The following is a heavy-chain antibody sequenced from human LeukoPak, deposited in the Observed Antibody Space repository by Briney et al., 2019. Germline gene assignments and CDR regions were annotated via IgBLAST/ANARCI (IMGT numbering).Heavy chain of an antibody. J-gene: IGHJ5*02. Sequence: ASVKVSCKASGYTFTGYYMHWVRQAPGQGLEWMGWINPNSGGTNYAQKFQGRATMTRDTSISTAYMELSRLRSDDTAVYYCARDSHRITMIVVVRSNWFDPWGQGTLVTVSS. D-gene: IGHD3-22*01. V-gene: IGHV1-2*02. CDR1: GYTFTGYY. CDR2: INPNSGGT. CDR3: ARDSHRITMIVVVRSNWFDP.